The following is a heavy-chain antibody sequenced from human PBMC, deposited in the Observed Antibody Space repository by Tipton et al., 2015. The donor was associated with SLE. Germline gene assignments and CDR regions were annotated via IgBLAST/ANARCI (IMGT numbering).Heavy chain of an antibody. J-gene: IGHJ4*02. D-gene: IGHD6-25*01. CDR1: GFTFSSYE. CDR2: ISSSGSTI. CDR3: ARETGYSSGWRNFDY. V-gene: IGHV3-48*03. Sequence: SLRLSCAASGFTFSSYEMNWVRQAPGKGLEWVSYISSSGSTIYYADSVKGRFTISRDNAKNSLYLQMNSLGAEDTAVYYCARETGYSSGWRNFDYWGQGTLVTVSS.